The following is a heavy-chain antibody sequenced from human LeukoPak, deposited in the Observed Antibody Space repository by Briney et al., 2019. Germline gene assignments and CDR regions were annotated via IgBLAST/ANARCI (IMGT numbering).Heavy chain of an antibody. D-gene: IGHD4-23*01. CDR1: GFTFGDYV. CDR3: TRDYGGFDY. Sequence: GGSRRLSCRSSGFTFGDYVMTWVRQAPGKGLEWVGFIRSKVYGGTTEYAASVKGRFIISRDDSKSIAYLQMNSLETEDTAVYYCTRDYGGFDYWGQGTLVTVSS. V-gene: IGHV3-49*04. J-gene: IGHJ4*02. CDR2: IRSKVYGGTT.